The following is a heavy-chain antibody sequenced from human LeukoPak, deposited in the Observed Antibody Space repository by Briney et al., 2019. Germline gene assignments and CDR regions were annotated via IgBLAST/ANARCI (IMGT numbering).Heavy chain of an antibody. CDR3: AKEGYYYDSSGYH. J-gene: IGHJ5*02. Sequence: GGSLRLSCAASGLTFSSYAMSWVRQAPGKVPEWVSAISGSGDSTYYADSVKGRFTIPRDNSKNTLYLQMNSLSAEDTAVYYCAKEGYYYDSSGYHWGQGTLVTVSS. CDR1: GLTFSSYA. V-gene: IGHV3-23*01. CDR2: ISGSGDST. D-gene: IGHD3-22*01.